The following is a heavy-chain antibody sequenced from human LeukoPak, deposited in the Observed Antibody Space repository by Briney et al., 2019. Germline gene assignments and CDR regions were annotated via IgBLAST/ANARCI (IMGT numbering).Heavy chain of an antibody. Sequence: GGSLRLSCAASGFTFSTYAMSWVREAPGKGLEWVSAILSDFGSTYYEDSVKGWFTISRDNSKNTLYLQINRMRADDTAVYYCARACSGGSCYLVAFDIWGQGTMVTVSS. CDR1: GFTFSTYA. V-gene: IGHV3-23*01. D-gene: IGHD2-15*01. CDR3: ARACSGGSCYLVAFDI. J-gene: IGHJ3*02. CDR2: ILSDFGST.